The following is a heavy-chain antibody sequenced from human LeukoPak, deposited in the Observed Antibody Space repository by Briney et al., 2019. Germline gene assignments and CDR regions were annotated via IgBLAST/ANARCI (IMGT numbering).Heavy chain of an antibody. CDR1: GYTFTIYD. J-gene: IGHJ4*02. D-gene: IGHD7-27*01. V-gene: IGHV1-8*01. CDR3: ARTPPNWGADY. Sequence: ASVTVSFKASGYTFTIYDINWVRQATGQGLEWMGWMGPNSGNTGYAQRFQGRVTMTRDTSIGTAYLELSSLKSEDTAVYYCARTPPNWGADYWGQGTLVTVSS. CDR2: MGPNSGNT.